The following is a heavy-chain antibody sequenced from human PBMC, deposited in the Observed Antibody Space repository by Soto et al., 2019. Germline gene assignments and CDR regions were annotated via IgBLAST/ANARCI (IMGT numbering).Heavy chain of an antibody. J-gene: IGHJ3*02. D-gene: IGHD2-2*01. Sequence: EVQLVESGGDLVQPGGSLRLSCAASGFTFSGHWMHWVRHVPGKGLSWVSRINTDGGSSAYADSVKGRFTIARDNAKNTLDLQMNGLRAEDTAVYYCEREAGYCSRTSCYRRAFDTWGQGTTVTVSS. CDR2: INTDGGSS. V-gene: IGHV3-74*03. CDR1: GFTFSGHW. CDR3: EREAGYCSRTSCYRRAFDT.